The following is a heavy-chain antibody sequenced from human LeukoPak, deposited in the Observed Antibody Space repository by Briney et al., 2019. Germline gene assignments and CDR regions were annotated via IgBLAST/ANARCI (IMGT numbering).Heavy chain of an antibody. D-gene: IGHD3-9*01. CDR2: INHSGST. J-gene: IGHJ3*02. CDR3: ARWVRYFDWLPYDAFDI. V-gene: IGHV4-34*01. CDR1: GGSFSGYY. Sequence: SETLSLTCAVYGGSFSGYYWSWIRQPPGKGLEWIGEINHSGSTNYNPSLKSRVTISVDTSKNQFSLKLSSVTAADTAVYYCARWVRYFDWLPYDAFDIWGQGTMVTVSS.